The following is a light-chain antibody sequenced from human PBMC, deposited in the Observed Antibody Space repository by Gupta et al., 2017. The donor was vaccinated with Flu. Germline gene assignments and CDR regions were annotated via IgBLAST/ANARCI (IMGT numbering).Light chain of an antibody. Sequence: NFMLTQPHSVSEAPGKTVTISCTRSTGSFGNSYVQWYQQRPGSSPILLLYEDNRTPSGSPYRFAASVDRSSNSASLTISSLEPEDEADYYCQSYDHTSVIFGGGTRLTVL. J-gene: IGLJ2*01. CDR1: TGSFGNSY. CDR3: QSYDHTSVI. CDR2: EDN. V-gene: IGLV6-57*01.